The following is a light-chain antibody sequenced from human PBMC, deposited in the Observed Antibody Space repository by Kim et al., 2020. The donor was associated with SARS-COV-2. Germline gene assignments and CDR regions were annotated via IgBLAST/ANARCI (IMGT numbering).Light chain of an antibody. CDR3: LQRNSYPFT. V-gene: IGKV1-17*03. J-gene: IGKJ2*01. CDR1: RSISNY. CDR2: GAS. Sequence: SASVGDRVTMTCRASRSISNYLAWFQQKPGKVPKRLIYGASSLQSGVPSRFSGSGSGTEFTLTISSLQPEDFATYYCLQRNSYPFTFGQGTKLEI.